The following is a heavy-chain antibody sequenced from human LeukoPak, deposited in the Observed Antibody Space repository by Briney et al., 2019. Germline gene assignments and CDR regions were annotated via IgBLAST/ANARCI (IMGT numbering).Heavy chain of an antibody. CDR1: GFTFSSYG. CDR3: ARKGSFWDAFDI. J-gene: IGHJ3*02. V-gene: IGHV3-30*03. D-gene: IGHD2-15*01. Sequence: PGRSLRLSCAASGFTFSSYGMHWVRQAPGKGLEWVAVISYDGSNKYYADSVKGRFTISRDNSKNTLYLQMNSLRAEDTAVYYCARKGSFWDAFDIWGQGTMVTVSS. CDR2: ISYDGSNK.